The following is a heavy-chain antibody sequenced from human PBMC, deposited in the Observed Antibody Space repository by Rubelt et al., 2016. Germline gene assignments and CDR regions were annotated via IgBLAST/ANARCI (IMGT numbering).Heavy chain of an antibody. D-gene: IGHD4-17*01. V-gene: IGHV2-5*02. Sequence: QITLKESSPMLLKPTQTLPLTCTFSGFSLSTGGVGVGWIRQPPGTALEWLALIYWDDDKRYSPSLKRRLTISKDTSKNQVVLTLTKMDPVDTATYYCARIRLETDAVTSCDYWGQGTLVTVSS. CDR2: IYWDDDK. J-gene: IGHJ4*02. CDR1: GFSLSTGGVG. CDR3: ARIRLETDAVTSCDY.